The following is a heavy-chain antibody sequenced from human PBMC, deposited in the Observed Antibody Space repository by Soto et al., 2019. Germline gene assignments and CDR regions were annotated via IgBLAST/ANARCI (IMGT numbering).Heavy chain of an antibody. CDR1: GFTFSSYG. D-gene: IGHD6-13*01. J-gene: IGHJ4*02. V-gene: IGHV3-33*01. Sequence: QVQLVESGGGVDQHGRSLRLSCAASGFTFSSYGMHWVRQAPGKGLEWVAVIWYDGSNKYYADSVKGRFTISRDNSKNTLYLQMNSLRAEDTAVYYCARDLDSPYSSSRGYWGQGTLVTVSS. CDR2: IWYDGSNK. CDR3: ARDLDSPYSSSRGY.